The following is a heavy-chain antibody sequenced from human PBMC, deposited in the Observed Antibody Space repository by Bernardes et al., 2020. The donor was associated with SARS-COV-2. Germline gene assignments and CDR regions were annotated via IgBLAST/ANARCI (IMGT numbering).Heavy chain of an antibody. CDR2: ITNDGSTT. CDR3: VRGGGGLDV. V-gene: IGHV3-74*01. J-gene: IGHJ6*02. D-gene: IGHD2-15*01. Sequence: SLRLSCAASGFTFSSYRMYWVRQAPGKGLVWVSRITNDGSTTNYADSVKGRFTISRDNAKNTLYLQMNSLRVEDTAVYYCVRGGGGLDVWGQGTTVTVSS. CDR1: GFTFSSYR.